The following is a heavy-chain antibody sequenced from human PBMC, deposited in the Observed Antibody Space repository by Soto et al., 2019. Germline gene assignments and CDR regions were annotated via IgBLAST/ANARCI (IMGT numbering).Heavy chain of an antibody. CDR2: IYYSGST. D-gene: IGHD3-9*01. CDR1: GGSISSYY. CDR3: ARGGERYYDILNGYPKWFDP. Sequence: SETLSLTCTVSGGSISSYYWSWIRQPPGKGLEWIGYIYYSGSTNYNPSLKSRVTISVDTSKNQFSLKLSSVTAADTAVYYCARGGERYYDILNGYPKWFDPWGQGTLVTVSS. J-gene: IGHJ5*02. V-gene: IGHV4-59*01.